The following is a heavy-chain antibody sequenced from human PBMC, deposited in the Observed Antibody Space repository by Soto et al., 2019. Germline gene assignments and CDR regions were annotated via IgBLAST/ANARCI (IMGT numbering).Heavy chain of an antibody. CDR2: IYYSGST. J-gene: IGHJ4*02. CDR3: ARDGASPGSWVYFDY. CDR1: GGSISSGGYY. V-gene: IGHV4-31*03. Sequence: SETLSLTCTVSGGSISSGGYYWSWIRQHPGKGLEWIGYIYYSGSTYYNPSLKSRVTISVDTSKNQFPLKLSSVTAADTAVYYCARDGASPGSWVYFDYWGQGTLVTVSS. D-gene: IGHD3-10*01.